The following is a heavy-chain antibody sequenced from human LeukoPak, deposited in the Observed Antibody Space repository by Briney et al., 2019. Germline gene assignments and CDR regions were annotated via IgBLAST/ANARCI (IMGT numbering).Heavy chain of an antibody. J-gene: IGHJ4*02. CDR1: GGSISSYY. CDR2: IYYSGST. V-gene: IGHV4-59*12. Sequence: SETLSLTCTVSGGSISSYYWSWIRQPPGKGLEWIGYIYYSGSTNYNPSLKSRVTISVDTSKNQFSLKLSSVTAADTAVYYCARGSGSIPTDYWGQGTLVTVSS. D-gene: IGHD3-10*01. CDR3: ARGSGSIPTDY.